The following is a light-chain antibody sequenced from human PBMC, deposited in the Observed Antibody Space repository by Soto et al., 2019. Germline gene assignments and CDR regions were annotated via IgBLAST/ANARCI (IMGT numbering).Light chain of an antibody. J-gene: IGKJ5*01. Sequence: DIQMTQSPSSVSASVGDTVTITCRASQDISSWVAWYQQKPGKAPNLLIYDASTLERGVPSRFSGTGSGTEFTLTISSLQPDDFATYYCQQYHRSSITFGQGTRLEIK. CDR2: DAS. V-gene: IGKV1-5*01. CDR1: QDISSW. CDR3: QQYHRSSIT.